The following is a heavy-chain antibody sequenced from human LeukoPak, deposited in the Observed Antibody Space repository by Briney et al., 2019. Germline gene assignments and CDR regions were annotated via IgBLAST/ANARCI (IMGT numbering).Heavy chain of an antibody. CDR2: TSGTGGRT. CDR1: GFTFSGYA. V-gene: IGHV3-23*01. J-gene: IGHJ4*02. Sequence: GGSLCLSCAASGFTFSGYAMTWVRQAPGKGLEWVSATSGTGGRTYYADSVKGRFTISSDNSKNTLYLQMNSLRADDTAVYYCARDSASYYGGFFGYWGQGSL. CDR3: ARDSASYYGGFFGY. D-gene: IGHD1-26*01.